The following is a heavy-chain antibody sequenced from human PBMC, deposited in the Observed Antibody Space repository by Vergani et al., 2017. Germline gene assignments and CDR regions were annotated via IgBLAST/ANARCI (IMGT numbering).Heavy chain of an antibody. D-gene: IGHD1-1*01. J-gene: IGHJ1*01. V-gene: IGHV3-30*03. CDR1: GFTSSYYG. CDR2: ISYDGTHK. Sequence: QVHLVESGGGVVQPGRSLSLSCVVSGFTSSYYGMHWVRQAPGKGLEWVAVISYDGTHKYFADSVKGRFTISRDNSKSTLYLTMNSLRTEDTDVYYCATKSCGTPGCQIEYFREWGQGTLVTVSS. CDR3: ATKSCGTPGCQIEYFRE.